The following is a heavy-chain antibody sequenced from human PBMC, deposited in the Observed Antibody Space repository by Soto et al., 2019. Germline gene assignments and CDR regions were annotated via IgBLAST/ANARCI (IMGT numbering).Heavy chain of an antibody. CDR2: IGTAGDT. V-gene: IGHV3-13*01. Sequence: EVQLVESGGGLVQPGGSLRLSCAASGFTFSSYDMHWVRQATGKGLEWVSAIGTAGDTYYPGSVKGRFTISRENAKNSLYLQMNSLRAGDTAVYYCARSLRRDGYKFDYWGQGTLVTVSS. J-gene: IGHJ4*02. CDR1: GFTFSSYD. D-gene: IGHD5-12*01. CDR3: ARSLRRDGYKFDY.